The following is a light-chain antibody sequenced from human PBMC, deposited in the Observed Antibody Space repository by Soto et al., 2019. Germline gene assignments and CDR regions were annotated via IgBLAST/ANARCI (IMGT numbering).Light chain of an antibody. CDR2: AAS. V-gene: IGKV1-39*01. Sequence: DIQMTQSPSSLSASIGDSVTITCRASQTIIGYLNWYQQKPGKAPRLLINAASTLQSGVPSRFSGSGSGTDFTLTISSLQPEDFATYYCQQLNSYPLTFGGGTKVDIK. CDR3: QQLNSYPLT. CDR1: QTIIGY. J-gene: IGKJ4*01.